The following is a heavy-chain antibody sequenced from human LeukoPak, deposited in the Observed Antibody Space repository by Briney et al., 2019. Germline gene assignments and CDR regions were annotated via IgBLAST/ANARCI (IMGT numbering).Heavy chain of an antibody. CDR2: INPTGGST. J-gene: IGHJ5*02. D-gene: IGHD2-15*01. V-gene: IGHV1-46*03. Sequence: ASVKVSCKASGYTFTSYYMHWVRQAPGQGLEWMGLINPTGGSTGYAQKFQGRVTMTRDMSTSTDYMELSSLRSEDTAIYYCAHAPRAYCSGGSCYQNWFDPWGQGTLVTVSS. CDR3: AHAPRAYCSGGSCYQNWFDP. CDR1: GYTFTSYY.